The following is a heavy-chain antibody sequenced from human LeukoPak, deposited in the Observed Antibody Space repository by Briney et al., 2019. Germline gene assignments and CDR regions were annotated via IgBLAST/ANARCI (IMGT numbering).Heavy chain of an antibody. Sequence: PGRSLRPSCAASGFTFSSYAMHWVRQSPGKGLEWVAVMSYDGFNKYYADSVKGRFTISRDNSKNTLYLQMNSLRAEDTAVYYCAKTKGYSYGYYFDYWGQGTLVTVSS. D-gene: IGHD5-18*01. V-gene: IGHV3-30*18. CDR3: AKTKGYSYGYYFDY. CDR2: MSYDGFNK. J-gene: IGHJ4*02. CDR1: GFTFSSYA.